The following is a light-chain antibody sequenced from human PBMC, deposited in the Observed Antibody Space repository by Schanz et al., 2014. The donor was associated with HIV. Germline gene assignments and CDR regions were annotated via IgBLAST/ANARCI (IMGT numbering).Light chain of an antibody. CDR2: DVS. CDR1: SGYVITNDY. Sequence: QSALTQPASVSGSPGQSITISCTGTSGYVITNDYVSWFQQHPGKAPKLMMYDVSRRPSGVSNRFSGSKSGNTASLTVSGLQADDEADYYCSSFAGNNKLLFGGGTKLTVL. V-gene: IGLV2-14*03. J-gene: IGLJ2*01. CDR3: SSFAGNNKLL.